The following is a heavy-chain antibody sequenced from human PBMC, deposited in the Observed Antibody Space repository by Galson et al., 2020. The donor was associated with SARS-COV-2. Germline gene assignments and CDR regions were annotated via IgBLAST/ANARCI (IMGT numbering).Heavy chain of an antibody. Sequence: SVTVSCKASGGTFSSYAISWVRQAPGQGLEWMGGIIPIFGTANYAQKFPGRVTITADESTSTAYMELSSLRSEDTAVYYCARAGGTVVRGVILVAWFDPWGQGTLVTVSS. CDR2: IIPIFGTA. J-gene: IGHJ5*02. CDR1: GGTFSSYA. V-gene: IGHV1-69*13. CDR3: ARAGGTVVRGVILVAWFDP. D-gene: IGHD3-10*01.